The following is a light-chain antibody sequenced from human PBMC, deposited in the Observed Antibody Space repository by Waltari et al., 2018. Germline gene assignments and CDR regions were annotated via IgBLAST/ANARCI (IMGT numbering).Light chain of an antibody. CDR2: ASS. CDR1: QGINRF. V-gene: IGKV1-39*01. Sequence: EIQVTQSPSSLSASVGDTVTITCRASQGINRFLNWYQHKPGKAPKLLMSASSILQSGVPSRFSGSGSGTEFTLTIRDLLPEDFATYYCQQSYSVPYTFGQGTDLEIK. J-gene: IGKJ2*01. CDR3: QQSYSVPYT.